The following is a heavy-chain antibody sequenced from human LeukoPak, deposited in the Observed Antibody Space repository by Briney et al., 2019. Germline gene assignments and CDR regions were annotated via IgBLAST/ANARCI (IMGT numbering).Heavy chain of an antibody. CDR2: IYPGDSDT. CDR1: GYRFTDYW. V-gene: IGHV5-51*07. D-gene: IGHD3-10*01. Sequence: GESLKISCQASGYRFTDYWNGWGHQLPGEGLEWMGIIYPGDSDTRYNPSFQGQVTISADKSIRTAYLQWSSLKASDTAMYYCARSDQLRWFGEARRPYYYGMDVWGQGTAVTVSS. CDR3: ARSDQLRWFGEARRPYYYGMDV. J-gene: IGHJ6*02.